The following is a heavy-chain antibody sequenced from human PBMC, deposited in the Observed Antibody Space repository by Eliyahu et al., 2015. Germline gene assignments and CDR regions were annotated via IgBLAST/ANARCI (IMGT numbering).Heavy chain of an antibody. J-gene: IGHJ6*02. CDR1: GXSXSGYY. Sequence: QVQLQQWGAGLLKPSETLSLTCAVYGXSXSGYYWSWIRQPPGTGLEWXXEIXHSGSTNYNPSLKSRVTISVDTSKNQFSLKLSSVTAADTAVYYCARQRGNTYYYYGMDVWGQGTTVTVSS. CDR2: IXHSGST. CDR3: ARQRGNTYYYYGMDV. V-gene: IGHV4-34*01. D-gene: IGHD5-18*01.